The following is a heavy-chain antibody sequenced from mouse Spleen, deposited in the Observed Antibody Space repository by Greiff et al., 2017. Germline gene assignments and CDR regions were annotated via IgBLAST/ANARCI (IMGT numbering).Heavy chain of an antibody. CDR1: GYTFTDYN. J-gene: IGHJ2*01. CDR2: INPNNGGT. Sequence: VQLKQSGPELVKPGASVKMSCKASGYTFTDYNMHWVKQSHGKSLEWIGYINPNNGGTSYNQKFKGKATLTVNKSSSTAYMELRSLTSEDSAVYYCARDYGSPFDYWGQGTTLTVSS. V-gene: IGHV1-22*01. D-gene: IGHD1-1*01. CDR3: ARDYGSPFDY.